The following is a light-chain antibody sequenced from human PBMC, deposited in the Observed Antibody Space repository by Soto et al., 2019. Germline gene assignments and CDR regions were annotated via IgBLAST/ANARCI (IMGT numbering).Light chain of an antibody. CDR3: QQYNSYQVT. V-gene: IGKV1-5*03. CDR2: KAS. Sequence: DIQMTQSPSTLSASVGDRVTITCRASQSISSWLAWYQQKPGKAPKLLIYKASSLESGVPSRFSGSGSGTEFTLTISSLQPDDFATYFCQQYNSYQVTFGPGTKVDI. J-gene: IGKJ3*01. CDR1: QSISSW.